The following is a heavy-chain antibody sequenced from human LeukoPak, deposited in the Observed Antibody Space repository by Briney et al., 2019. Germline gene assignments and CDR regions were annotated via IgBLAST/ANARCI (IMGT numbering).Heavy chain of an antibody. J-gene: IGHJ6*02. CDR2: IYYTGST. V-gene: IGHV4-59*01. CDR3: ARRKVYYGMDV. CDR1: GGSISTYY. Sequence: PSETLSLTCTVSGGSISTYYWSWIRQPPGKGLEWIAYIYYTGSTDYNPSLKSRVTISVDTSKNQFSLKLTSVTAADTTVYYCARRKVYYGMDVWGQGTTVTVSS.